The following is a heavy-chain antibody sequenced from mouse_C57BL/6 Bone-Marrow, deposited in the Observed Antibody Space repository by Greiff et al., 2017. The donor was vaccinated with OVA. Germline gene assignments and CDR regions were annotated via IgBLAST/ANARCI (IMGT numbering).Heavy chain of an antibody. Sequence: DVKLVESGGGLVQPGGSLKLSCAASGFTFSDYYMYWVRQTPEKRLEWVAYISNGGGSTYYPDTVKGRFTISRDNAKNTLHLQMSRLKSEDTAMYYCARHGDGYYDGAWFAYWGQGTLVTVSA. CDR3: ARHGDGYYDGAWFAY. J-gene: IGHJ3*01. CDR1: GFTFSDYY. D-gene: IGHD2-3*01. V-gene: IGHV5-12*01. CDR2: ISNGGGST.